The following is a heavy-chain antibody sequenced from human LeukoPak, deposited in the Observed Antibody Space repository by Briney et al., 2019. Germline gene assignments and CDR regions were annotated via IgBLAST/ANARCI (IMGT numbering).Heavy chain of an antibody. V-gene: IGHV4-38-2*02. D-gene: IGHD2-2*01. J-gene: IGHJ5*02. CDR1: GYSISSGYY. Sequence: PSETLSLTCTVSGYSISSGYYWGWIRQLPGKGLEWIGSIYHSGSTYYHPSLKSRFTISVDTSKNQFSLKLSSVTAADTAVYYCARNIVVVPAAINWFDPWGQGTLVTVSS. CDR3: ARNIVVVPAAINWFDP. CDR2: IYHSGST.